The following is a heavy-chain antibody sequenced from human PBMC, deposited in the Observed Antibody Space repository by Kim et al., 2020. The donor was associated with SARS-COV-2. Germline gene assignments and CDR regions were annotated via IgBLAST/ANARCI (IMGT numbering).Heavy chain of an antibody. J-gene: IGHJ4*02. CDR3: ARGVYDSSGYYYWFYLDY. V-gene: IGHV4-59*01. D-gene: IGHD3-22*01. CDR1: GGSISSYY. Sequence: SETLSLTCTVSGGSISSYYWSWIRQPPGKGLEWIGYIYYSGSTNYNPSLKSRVTISVDTSKNQFSLKLSSVTAADTAVYYCARGVYDSSGYYYWFYLDYWGQGTLVTVSS. CDR2: IYYSGST.